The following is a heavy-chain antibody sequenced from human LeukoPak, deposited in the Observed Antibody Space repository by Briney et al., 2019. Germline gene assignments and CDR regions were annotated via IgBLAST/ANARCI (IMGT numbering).Heavy chain of an antibody. Sequence: PSETLSLTCTVSGGSITSYHWSWIRQPPGKGLGWIASIYDSETTKYNPSLRSRATISSDTSKNQFSLKLSSVTAADTAVYYCARQAYSSGWYTAAYWGQGTLVTVHS. V-gene: IGHV4-59*08. CDR3: ARQAYSSGWYTAAY. CDR2: IYDSETT. CDR1: GGSITSYH. J-gene: IGHJ4*02. D-gene: IGHD6-19*01.